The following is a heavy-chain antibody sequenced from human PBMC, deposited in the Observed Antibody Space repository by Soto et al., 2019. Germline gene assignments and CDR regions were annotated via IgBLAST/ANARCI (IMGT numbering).Heavy chain of an antibody. Sequence: SVKVSCKASGFTFTSSAMQWVRQARGQRLEWIGWIVVGSGNTNYAQKFQERVTITRDMSTSTAYMELSSLRSEDTAVYYCAAGRTISGVVTWAFDIWGQGTMVTVSS. CDR1: GFTFTSSA. D-gene: IGHD3-3*01. V-gene: IGHV1-58*02. CDR3: AAGRTISGVVTWAFDI. J-gene: IGHJ3*02. CDR2: IVVGSGNT.